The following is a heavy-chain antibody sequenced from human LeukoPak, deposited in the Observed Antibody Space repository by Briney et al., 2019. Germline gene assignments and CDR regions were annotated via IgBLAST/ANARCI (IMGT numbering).Heavy chain of an antibody. CDR3: ARGGDGYNLGLFDY. CDR2: IIPIFGTA. Sequence: VASVKVSCKASGGTFSSYAISWVRQAPGQGLEWMGGIIPIFGTANYAQKFQGRVTITADESTSTAYMELSSLRSEDTAVYYCARGGDGYNLGLFDYWGQGTLVTVSS. J-gene: IGHJ4*02. D-gene: IGHD5-24*01. V-gene: IGHV1-69*13. CDR1: GGTFSSYA.